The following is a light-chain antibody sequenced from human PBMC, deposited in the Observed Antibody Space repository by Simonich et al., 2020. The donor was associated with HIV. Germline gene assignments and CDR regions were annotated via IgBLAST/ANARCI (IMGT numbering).Light chain of an antibody. CDR3: QQYGSSPYT. CDR1: QSVSRSY. J-gene: IGKJ2*01. Sequence: EIVLTQSPGTLSLSPWERATLSCRASQSVSRSYLDWYPQKPGQAPRLLIYGASSRATGIPDRFSGSGSGTDFTLTISRLEPEDFAVYYCQQYGSSPYTFGQGTKLEIK. CDR2: GAS. V-gene: IGKV3-20*01.